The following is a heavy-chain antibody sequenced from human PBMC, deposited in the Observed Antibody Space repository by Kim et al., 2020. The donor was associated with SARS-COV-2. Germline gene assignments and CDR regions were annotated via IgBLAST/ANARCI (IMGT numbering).Heavy chain of an antibody. D-gene: IGHD3-22*01. V-gene: IGHV3-43*02. CDR1: GFTFDDYA. J-gene: IGHJ4*02. Sequence: GGSLRLSCAASGFTFDDYAMHWVRQAPGKGLEWVSLISGDGGSTYYADSVKGRFTISRDNSKNYLYLQMNSLRTEDTALYYCAKDDSYYDSSGYLGGYWGQGTLVTVSS. CDR3: AKDDSYYDSSGYLGGY. CDR2: ISGDGGST.